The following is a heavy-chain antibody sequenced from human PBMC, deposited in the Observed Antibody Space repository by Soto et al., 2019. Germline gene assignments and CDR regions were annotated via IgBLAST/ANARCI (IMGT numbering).Heavy chain of an antibody. V-gene: IGHV4-34*01. CDR2: INHSGST. CDR1: GGSFSDYY. D-gene: IGHD2-15*01. Sequence: SETPSLTYAVYGGSFSDYYWSWIRQPPGKGLEWIGEINHSGSTNYNPSLKSRVTISVDTSKNQFSLKLSSVTAADTAVYYCARVVVCRGGSGNPSHYYYMDVWGKGTTVPV. CDR3: ARVVVCRGGSGNPSHYYYMDV. J-gene: IGHJ6*03.